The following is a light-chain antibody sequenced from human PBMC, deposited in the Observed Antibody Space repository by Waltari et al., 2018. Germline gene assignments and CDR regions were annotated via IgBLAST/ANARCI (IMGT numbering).Light chain of an antibody. CDR2: DVN. Sequence: QSALTPPAPVSGSPGPSLTLSCPGTSHDVGGSNYVPWYQQSPGKAPKCMVYDVNKRPSGVSNRFSGSKSGNTASLTISGLQAEDEADYYCSSYTSRTTLVFGGGTRLTVL. J-gene: IGLJ2*01. CDR3: SSYTSRTTLV. CDR1: SHDVGGSNY. V-gene: IGLV2-14*01.